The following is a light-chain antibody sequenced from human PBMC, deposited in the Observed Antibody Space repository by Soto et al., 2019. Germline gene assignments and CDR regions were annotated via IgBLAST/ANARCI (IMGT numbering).Light chain of an antibody. CDR3: QQHNGYSERM. CDR2: GAS. CDR1: QSISTW. J-gene: IGKJ1*01. V-gene: IGKV1-5*01. Sequence: IHMTHSPSTLSASSGDIVTITVRASQSISTWLAWYQQKPGKAPKLLIYGASSLASGVPSRFSGSGSGTEFTLTISSLQPDDFATYHCQQHNGYSERMFGQGTKVDIK.